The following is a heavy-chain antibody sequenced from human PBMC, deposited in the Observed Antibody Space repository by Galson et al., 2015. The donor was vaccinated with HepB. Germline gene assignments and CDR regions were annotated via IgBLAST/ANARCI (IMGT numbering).Heavy chain of an antibody. Sequence: SLRLSCAASGFTFSSYSMNWVRQAPGKGLEWVSSISSSSSYIYYADSVKGRFTISRDNAKNSLYLQMNSLRAEDTAVYYCGTDYYDSSGYYERVDYWGQGTLVTVSS. CDR3: GTDYYDSSGYYERVDY. CDR1: GFTFSSYS. J-gene: IGHJ4*02. V-gene: IGHV3-21*01. D-gene: IGHD3-22*01. CDR2: ISSSSSYI.